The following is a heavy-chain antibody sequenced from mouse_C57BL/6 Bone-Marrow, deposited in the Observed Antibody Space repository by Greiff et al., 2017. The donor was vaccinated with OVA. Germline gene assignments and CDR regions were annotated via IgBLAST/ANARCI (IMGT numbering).Heavy chain of an antibody. V-gene: IGHV1-52*01. CDR2: IDPSASET. CDR3: ARSWGWLLFYAMDY. CDR1: GYTFTSYW. D-gene: IGHD2-3*01. J-gene: IGHJ4*01. Sequence: QVQLQQPGAELVRPGSSVKLSCKPSGYTFTSYWMHWVKQRPIQGLAWIGNIDPSASETHYNQKFKDKATLTVDNSSSTAYMQLSSLTSEDAAVYYCARSWGWLLFYAMDYWGQGTSVTVSS.